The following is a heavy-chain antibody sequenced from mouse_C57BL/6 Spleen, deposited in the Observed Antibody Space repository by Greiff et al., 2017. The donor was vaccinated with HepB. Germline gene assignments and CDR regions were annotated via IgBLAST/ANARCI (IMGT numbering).Heavy chain of an antibody. Sequence: QVQLQQPGAELVKPGASVKMSCKASGYTFTSYWITWVKQRPGQGLEWIGDIYPGSGSTNYNEKFKSKATLTVDTSSSTADMQLSSLTSEDSAVYYCARGRASNPYYYAMDYWGQGTSVTVSS. CDR2: IYPGSGST. CDR3: ARGRASNPYYYAMDY. D-gene: IGHD2-5*01. CDR1: GYTFTSYW. V-gene: IGHV1-55*01. J-gene: IGHJ4*01.